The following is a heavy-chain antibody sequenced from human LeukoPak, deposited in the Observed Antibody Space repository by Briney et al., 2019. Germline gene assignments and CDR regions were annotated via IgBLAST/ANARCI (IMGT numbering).Heavy chain of an antibody. Sequence: PGGSLRLSCAASGFTFSSYSMNWVRQAPGKGLEWVSSISSSSSYIYYADSVKGRFTISRDNAKNSLYLQMNSLRAVDTAVYYCARGSSSSSFLWFDPWGQGTLVTVSS. J-gene: IGHJ5*02. CDR1: GFTFSSYS. V-gene: IGHV3-21*01. CDR3: ARGSSSSSFLWFDP. CDR2: ISSSSSYI. D-gene: IGHD6-6*01.